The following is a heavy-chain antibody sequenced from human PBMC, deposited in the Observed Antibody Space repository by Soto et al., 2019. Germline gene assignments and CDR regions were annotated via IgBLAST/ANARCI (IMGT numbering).Heavy chain of an antibody. CDR2: ISGSGHRT. CDR1: GFTFSSYP. Sequence: EVQLLESGGGLVQPGGSLRLSCAASGFTFSSYPMNWVRQVPGKGLEWVSVISGSGHRTYYADSVKGRFTISRDNSNNTLYLQMHRLRVEDTAVYYCAKERIVVAAPYSWGQGTLVTVSS. D-gene: IGHD2-15*01. V-gene: IGHV3-23*01. CDR3: AKERIVVAAPYS. J-gene: IGHJ4*02.